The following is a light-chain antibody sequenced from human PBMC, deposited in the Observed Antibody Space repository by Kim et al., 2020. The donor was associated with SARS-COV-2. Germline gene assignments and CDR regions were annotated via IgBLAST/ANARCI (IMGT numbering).Light chain of an antibody. Sequence: EIVMTQSPATLSVSPGERATLSCRASQSVRSNLAWYQQKPGQAPRLLIYGASTRATGIPARFSGSGSGTEFTLTISSLQSEDFAVYYCQQYKNWPPEFGQGTKVDIK. CDR2: GAS. J-gene: IGKJ1*01. V-gene: IGKV3-15*01. CDR3: QQYKNWPPE. CDR1: QSVRSN.